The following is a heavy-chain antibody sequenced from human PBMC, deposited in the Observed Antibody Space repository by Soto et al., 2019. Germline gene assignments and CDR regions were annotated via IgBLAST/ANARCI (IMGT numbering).Heavy chain of an antibody. CDR3: ARGNNPDYYGWGIMKTPYKYYYVMDV. V-gene: IGHV4-34*01. D-gene: IGHD3-10*01. CDR1: GGSFSGYY. J-gene: IGHJ6*02. CDR2: INHSGST. Sequence: SLTCAVYGGSFSGYYWSWIRQPPGKGLEWIGEINHSGSTNYNPSLKSRVTISVDTSKNQFSLKLSSVTAADTAVYYCARGNNPDYYGWGIMKTPYKYYYVMDVCGQGTTVTVSS.